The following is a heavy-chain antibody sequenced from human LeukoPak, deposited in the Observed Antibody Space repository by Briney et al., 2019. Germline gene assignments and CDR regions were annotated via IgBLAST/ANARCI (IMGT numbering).Heavy chain of an antibody. V-gene: IGHV1-69*06. J-gene: IGHJ4*02. Sequence: SVKVSCKASGGTFSSYAISWVQQAPGQGLEWMGGIIPIFGTANYAQKFQGRVTITADKSTSTACMELSSLRSEDTAVYYCARGPEGITMVRGVLDYWGQGTLVTVSS. D-gene: IGHD3-10*01. CDR2: IIPIFGTA. CDR3: ARGPEGITMVRGVLDY. CDR1: GGTFSSYA.